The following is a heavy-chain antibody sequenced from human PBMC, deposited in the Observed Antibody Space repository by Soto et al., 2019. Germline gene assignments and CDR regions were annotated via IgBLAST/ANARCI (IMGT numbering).Heavy chain of an antibody. V-gene: IGHV1-2*02. J-gene: IGHJ1*01. CDR2: INPNSGGT. CDR1: GYTFTGYY. D-gene: IGHD6-19*01. Sequence: ASVKVSCKASGYTFTGYYMHWVRQAPGQGLEWMGWINPNSGGTNYAQKFQGRVTMTRDTSISTAYMELSRLRSDDTAVYYGARDTTPTGIAVAGTMYLQHWRQGPFGTV. CDR3: ARDTTPTGIAVAGTMYLQH.